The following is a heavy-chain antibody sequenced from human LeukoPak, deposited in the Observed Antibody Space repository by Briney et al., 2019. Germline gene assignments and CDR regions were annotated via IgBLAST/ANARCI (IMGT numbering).Heavy chain of an antibody. CDR3: AKKDGGRGEGTFDY. CDR2: IKQDGSEK. V-gene: IGHV3-7*01. CDR1: GFTFSSYW. D-gene: IGHD3-10*01. J-gene: IGHJ4*02. Sequence: PGGSLRLSCAASGFTFSSYWMSWVRQAPGKGLEWVANIKQDGSEKYYVDSVKGRFTISRDNAKNSLYLQMNSLRAEDTAMYYCAKKDGGRGEGTFDYWGQGTLVTVSS.